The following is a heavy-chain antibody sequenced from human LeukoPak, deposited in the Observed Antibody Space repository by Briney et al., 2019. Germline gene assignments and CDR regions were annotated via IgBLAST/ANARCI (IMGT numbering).Heavy chain of an antibody. Sequence: GGSLRLSCAASGFTFDDYAMHWVRQAPGKGLEWVSGIRWNGGSIGYADSVKGRFTISRDNSKNTLYLQMNSLRAEDTAVYYCAKDRGDYVWGSYRYNYFDYWGQGTLVTVSS. J-gene: IGHJ4*02. V-gene: IGHV3-9*01. D-gene: IGHD3-16*02. CDR2: IRWNGGSI. CDR1: GFTFDDYA. CDR3: AKDRGDYVWGSYRYNYFDY.